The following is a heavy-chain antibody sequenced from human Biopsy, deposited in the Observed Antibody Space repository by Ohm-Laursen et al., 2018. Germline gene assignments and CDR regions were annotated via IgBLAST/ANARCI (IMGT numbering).Heavy chain of an antibody. J-gene: IGHJ4*02. CDR1: GYTFTSYD. CDR2: ISPYNDKT. D-gene: IGHD2/OR15-2a*01. V-gene: IGHV1-18*01. CDR3: ARVFCTSTTCYGLLDN. Sequence: ASVKVSCKASGYTFTSYDISWVRQAPRQGLEWMGWISPYNDKTSYPPKLQDRVTMTADTSTNTAHMELRSLRSDDTAVYYCARVFCTSTTCYGLLDNWGQGTVVTVSS.